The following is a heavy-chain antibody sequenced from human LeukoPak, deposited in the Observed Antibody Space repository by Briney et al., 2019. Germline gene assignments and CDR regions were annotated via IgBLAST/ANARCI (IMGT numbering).Heavy chain of an antibody. J-gene: IGHJ4*02. CDR1: GYTFTSYY. CDR3: ARDSYSGSYYFDY. CDR2: INPSGGST. V-gene: IGHV1-46*01. D-gene: IGHD1-26*01. Sequence: ASVKVSCKASGYTFTSYYMHWVRQAPGQGLERVGIINPSGGSTSYAQKFQGRVTMTRDMSTSTVYMELSSLRSEDTAVYYCARDSYSGSYYFDYWGQGTLVTVSS.